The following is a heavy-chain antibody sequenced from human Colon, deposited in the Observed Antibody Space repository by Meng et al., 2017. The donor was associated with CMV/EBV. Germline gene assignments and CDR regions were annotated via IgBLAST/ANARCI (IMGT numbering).Heavy chain of an antibody. J-gene: IGHJ5*02. CDR2: IRSDGGLT. V-gene: IGHV3-30*02. Sequence: GESLKISCAASGFTFSNYAMHWVRQAPGKGLEWVAFIRSDGGLTYYADSIKGRITVSRDNSKNTVYLQMNSLTLDDTAVYYCAKDRPHILGLDPWGQGTLVTVSS. D-gene: IGHD2-21*01. CDR3: AKDRPHILGLDP. CDR1: GFTFSNYA.